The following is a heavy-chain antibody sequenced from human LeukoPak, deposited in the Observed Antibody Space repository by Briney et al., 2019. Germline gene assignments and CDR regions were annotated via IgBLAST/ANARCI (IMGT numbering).Heavy chain of an antibody. CDR1: GYTFTSYG. D-gene: IGHD3-22*01. V-gene: IGHV1-18*01. J-gene: IGHJ4*02. Sequence: ASVKVSCKASGYTFTSYGISWVRQAPGQGLEWMEWISAYNGNTNYAQKLQGRVTMTTDTSTSTAYMELRSLRSDDTAVYYCAREYYDSSGYFLADYWGQGTLVTVSS. CDR2: ISAYNGNT. CDR3: AREYYDSSGYFLADY.